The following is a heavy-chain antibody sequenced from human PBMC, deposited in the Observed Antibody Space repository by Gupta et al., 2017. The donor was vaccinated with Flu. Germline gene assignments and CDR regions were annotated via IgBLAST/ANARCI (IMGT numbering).Heavy chain of an antibody. V-gene: IGHV4-4*07. CDR3: ARDYSYYTDWFAA. D-gene: IGHD1-26*01. CDR2: GNTSETT. J-gene: IGHJ5*02. CDR1: SNENYN. Sequence: SNENYNWSSIGKGPGRGLEWNGIGNTSETTNHNPALKSRLTLSHDTSQNQVSLKLTSVTAAYTAVYDCARDYSYYTDWFAAWGQGILVTVSS.